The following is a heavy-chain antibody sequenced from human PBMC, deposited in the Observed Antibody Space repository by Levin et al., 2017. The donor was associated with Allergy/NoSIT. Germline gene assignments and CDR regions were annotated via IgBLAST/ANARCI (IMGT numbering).Heavy chain of an antibody. CDR2: ISYDGSNK. V-gene: IGHV3-30*04. CDR1: GFTFSSYA. J-gene: IGHJ6*02. Sequence: PGGSLRLSCAASGFTFSSYAMHWVRQAPGKGLEWVAVISYDGSNKYYADSVKGRFTISRDNSKNTLYLQMNSLRAEDTAVYYCARVGPAATPYYYYGMDVWGQGTTVTVSS. D-gene: IGHD2-2*01. CDR3: ARVGPAATPYYYYGMDV.